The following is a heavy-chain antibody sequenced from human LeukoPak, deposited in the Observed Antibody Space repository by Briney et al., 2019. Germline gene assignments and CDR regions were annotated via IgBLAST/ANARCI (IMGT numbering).Heavy chain of an antibody. V-gene: IGHV1-46*01. CDR2: INPSGGST. J-gene: IGHJ5*02. CDR1: GYTFTSYY. Sequence: ASVKVSCMASGYTFTSYYMHWVRQAPGQGLEWMGIINPSGGSTSYAQKFQGRVTMTRDTSTSTVYMELSSLRSEDTAVCYCARVVPPYNWFDPWGQGTLVTVSS. D-gene: IGHD4/OR15-4a*01. CDR3: ARVVPPYNWFDP.